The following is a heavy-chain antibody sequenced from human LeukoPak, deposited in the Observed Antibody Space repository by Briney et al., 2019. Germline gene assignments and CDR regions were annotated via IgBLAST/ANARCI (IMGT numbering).Heavy chain of an antibody. CDR2: IYPGDSDT. CDR1: GYSFTSYW. V-gene: IGHV5-51*01. CDR3: ARGGYGPYSDLNWFDP. D-gene: IGHD2-15*01. J-gene: IGHJ5*02. Sequence: NRGESLKISCKGSGYSFTSYWIGWVRQMPGKGLEWMGIIYPGDSDTRYSPSFQGQVTISADKSISTAYLQWSSLKASDTAMYYCARGGYGPYSDLNWFDPWGQGTLVTVSS.